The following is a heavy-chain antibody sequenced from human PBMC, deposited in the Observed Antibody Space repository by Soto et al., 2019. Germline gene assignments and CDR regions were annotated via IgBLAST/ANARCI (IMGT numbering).Heavy chain of an antibody. Sequence: SVKVSCKASGGTFSSYAISWVRQAPVQGLEWMGGIIPIFGTANYAQKFQGRVTITADKSTSTAYMELSSLRSEDTAVYYCAGGYDFWSGYSTDYYYYGMDVWGQGTTVTVSS. CDR3: AGGYDFWSGYSTDYYYYGMDV. V-gene: IGHV1-69*06. D-gene: IGHD3-3*01. CDR2: IIPIFGTA. J-gene: IGHJ6*02. CDR1: GGTFSSYA.